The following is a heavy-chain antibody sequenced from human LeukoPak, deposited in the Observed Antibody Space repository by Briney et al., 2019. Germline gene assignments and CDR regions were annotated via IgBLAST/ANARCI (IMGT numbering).Heavy chain of an antibody. CDR2: VSSDGGST. J-gene: IGHJ4*02. CDR1: GFTFSKFS. Sequence: GSLRLSCSASGFTFSKFSMPWGRQVPGKGLEFFSAVSSDGGSTYYADSVRGRFTISRDNSKNTLSLQMDSLRSEDTAVYYCVKAILFGSVSYYADWGQGTLVTVSS. V-gene: IGHV3-64D*09. D-gene: IGHD3-22*01. CDR3: VKAILFGSVSYYAD.